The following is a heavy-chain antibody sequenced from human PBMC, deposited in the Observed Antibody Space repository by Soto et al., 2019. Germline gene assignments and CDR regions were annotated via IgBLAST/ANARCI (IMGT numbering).Heavy chain of an antibody. CDR3: TRRRRITIFGGTHDDAFDI. CDR1: GFTFSGSA. J-gene: IGHJ3*02. V-gene: IGHV3-73*01. D-gene: IGHD3-3*01. CDR2: IRSKANSYAT. Sequence: GGSLRLSCAASGFTFSGSAMHWVRQASGKGLEWVGRIRSKANSYATAYAASVKGRFTISRDDSKNTAYLQMNSLKTEDTAVYYCTRRRRITIFGGTHDDAFDIWGQGTMVTVSS.